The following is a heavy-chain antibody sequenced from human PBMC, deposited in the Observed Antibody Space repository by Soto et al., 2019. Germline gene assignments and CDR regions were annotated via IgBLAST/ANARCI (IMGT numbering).Heavy chain of an antibody. V-gene: IGHV1-46*01. D-gene: IGHD6-19*01. CDR2: INPSGGST. J-gene: IGHJ5*02. CDR1: GYTFTSYY. Sequence: GASVKVSCKASGYTFTSYYMHWVRQAPGQGLEWMGIINPSGGSTSYAQKFQGRVTMTRDTSTSTVYMELSSLRSEDTAVYYCARVGWFPAAADSGGGLTCSAPWGRGTRAPVPS. CDR3: ARVGWFPAAADSGGGLTCSAP.